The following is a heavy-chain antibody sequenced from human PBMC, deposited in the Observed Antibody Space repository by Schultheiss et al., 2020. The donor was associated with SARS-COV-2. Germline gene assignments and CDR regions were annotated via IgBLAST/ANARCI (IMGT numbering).Heavy chain of an antibody. CDR1: GGSIASYY. Sequence: SETLSLTCTVSGGSIASYYWTWIRQPPGKGLEWIGYIYYSGSTNYNPSLKSRVTISVDTSKNQFSLKLSSVTAADTAVYYCARGRDTAMDEINWFDPWGQGTLVTVSS. D-gene: IGHD5-18*01. CDR3: ARGRDTAMDEINWFDP. V-gene: IGHV4-59*01. J-gene: IGHJ5*02. CDR2: IYYSGST.